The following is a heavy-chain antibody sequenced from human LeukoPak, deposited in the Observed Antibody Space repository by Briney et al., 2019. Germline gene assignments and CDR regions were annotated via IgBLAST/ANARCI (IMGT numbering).Heavy chain of an antibody. CDR3: ARPTIAAAGNFEY. V-gene: IGHV3-30*03. D-gene: IGHD6-13*01. J-gene: IGHJ4*02. CDR1: GFTFSSYG. CDR2: ISYDGSNK. Sequence: PGGSLRLSCAASGFTFSSYGMHWVRQAPGKGLEWVAVISYDGSNKYYADSVKGRFTISRDNSKNSLYLQVNSLRAEDTAVYYCARPTIAAAGNFEYWGQGTLVTVSS.